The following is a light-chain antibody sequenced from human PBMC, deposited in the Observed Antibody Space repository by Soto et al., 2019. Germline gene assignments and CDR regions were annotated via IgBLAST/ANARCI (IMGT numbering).Light chain of an antibody. Sequence: DIPLTQSPSIVSASVGDRVTITCRASPGISTFLAWYRHKPGKAPDLLVFSASTLETGVPSRFSGSGSETEFTLTISSLQPEDSATYYCQQLNSYPFTFGPGTKVDIK. CDR1: PGISTF. J-gene: IGKJ3*01. V-gene: IGKV1-9*01. CDR3: QQLNSYPFT. CDR2: SAS.